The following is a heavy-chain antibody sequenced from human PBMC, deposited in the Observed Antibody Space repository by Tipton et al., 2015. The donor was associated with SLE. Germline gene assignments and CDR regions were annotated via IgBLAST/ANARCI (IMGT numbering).Heavy chain of an antibody. CDR2: INHSGRT. CDR3: ARGGGYSGWYFDL. Sequence: TLSLTCAVYGGSFSGYYWNWIRQPQGKGLEWIGEINHSGRTNYNPSLKSRVTISVDTSKNQFSLKLTTVTAADTAVYYCARGGGYSGWYFDLWGRGTLVTVSS. J-gene: IGHJ2*01. V-gene: IGHV4-34*01. D-gene: IGHD4-23*01. CDR1: GGSFSGYY.